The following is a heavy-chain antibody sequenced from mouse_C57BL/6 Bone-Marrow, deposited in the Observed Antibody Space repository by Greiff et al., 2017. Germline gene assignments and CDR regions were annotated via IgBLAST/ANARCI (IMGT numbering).Heavy chain of an antibody. J-gene: IGHJ3*01. Sequence: QVQLKESGAELVKPGASVKLSCKASGYTFTSYWMHWVKQRPGRGLEWIGRIDPNSGGTKYNEKFKSKATLTVDKPSSTAYMQLSSLTSEDSAVYYCARGSYYSGSSYGCAYWGQGTLVTVSA. CDR3: ARGSYYSGSSYGCAY. D-gene: IGHD1-1*01. CDR1: GYTFTSYW. V-gene: IGHV1-72*01. CDR2: IDPNSGGT.